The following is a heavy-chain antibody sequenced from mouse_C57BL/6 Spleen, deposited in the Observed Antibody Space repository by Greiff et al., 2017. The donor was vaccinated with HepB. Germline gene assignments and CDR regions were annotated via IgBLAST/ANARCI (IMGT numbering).Heavy chain of an antibody. CDR2: IDPSDSYT. CDR1: GYTFTSYW. V-gene: IGHV1-50*01. CDR3: ARGYSNSDY. D-gene: IGHD2-5*01. Sequence: VQLQQPGAELVKPGASVKLSCKASGYTFTSYWMQWVKQRPGQGLEWIGEIDPSDSYTNYNQKFKGKATLTVDTSSSTAYMQLSSLTSEDSAVYYCARGYSNSDYWGQGTTRTVSS. J-gene: IGHJ2*01.